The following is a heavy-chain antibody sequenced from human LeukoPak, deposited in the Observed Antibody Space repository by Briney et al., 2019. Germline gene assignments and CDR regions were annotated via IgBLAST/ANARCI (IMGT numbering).Heavy chain of an antibody. CDR1: VDSFSGYY. CDR3: ARDPPFSFGAFDI. V-gene: IGHV4-34*01. J-gene: IGHJ3*02. Sequence: SETLSLTCAVYVDSFSGYYWSWIRQPPGKGLEWIGEINHSGSTSYNPSLKSRVTISVDKSKNQFSLRLSSVTAADTAVYYCARDPPFSFGAFDIWGQGTMVAVSS. D-gene: IGHD3-3*01. CDR2: INHSGST.